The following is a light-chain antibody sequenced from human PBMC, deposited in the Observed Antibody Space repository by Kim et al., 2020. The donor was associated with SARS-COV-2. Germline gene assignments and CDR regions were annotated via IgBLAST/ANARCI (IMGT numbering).Light chain of an antibody. CDR3: AAWDDSLNGPV. CDR1: SSNIGSNS. J-gene: IGLJ3*02. CDR2: SNT. V-gene: IGLV1-44*01. Sequence: GQRLTISCSGSSSNIGSNSVNWYQQFPGAAPKLLIYSNTHRPSGVPDRFSGSKSGTSASLAISGLQSEDDTDYYCAAWDDSLNGPVFGGGTQLTVL.